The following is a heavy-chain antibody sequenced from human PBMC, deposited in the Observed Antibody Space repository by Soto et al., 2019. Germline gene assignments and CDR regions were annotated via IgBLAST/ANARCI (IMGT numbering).Heavy chain of an antibody. Sequence: PGGSLRLSCAASGFSFSSYAMSWVRQAPGKGLEWVSTISSGGGSTYYADSAKGRFTISRDNSKNTLYLQMNSLRAEDTAVYFCAKIDGGNGVCHSFRVCAFDIWGQGTMVTVSS. CDR1: GFSFSSYA. CDR2: ISSGGGST. J-gene: IGHJ3*02. V-gene: IGHV3-23*01. CDR3: AKIDGGNGVCHSFRVCAFDI. D-gene: IGHD2-8*01.